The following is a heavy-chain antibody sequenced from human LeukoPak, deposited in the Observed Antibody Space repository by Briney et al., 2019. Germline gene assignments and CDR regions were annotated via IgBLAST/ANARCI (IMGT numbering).Heavy chain of an antibody. CDR2: ISGSGGST. CDR3: AKHSPPMIVVVKTYYFDY. CDR1: GFTFSSYA. D-gene: IGHD3-22*01. J-gene: IGHJ4*02. V-gene: IGHV3-23*01. Sequence: QSGGSLRLSCAASGFTFSSYAMSWVRQAPGKGLEWVSAISGSGGSTYYADSVKGRFTISRDNSKNTLYLQMNSLRAEDTAVYYCAKHSPPMIVVVKTYYFDYWGQGTLVTVSS.